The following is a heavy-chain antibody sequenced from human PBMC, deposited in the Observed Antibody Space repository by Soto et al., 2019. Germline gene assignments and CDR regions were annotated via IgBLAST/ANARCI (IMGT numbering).Heavy chain of an antibody. Sequence: QVQLVQSGAEMKEPGSSVKVSCKTSGGTFSSSAISWLRQAPGQGLEWMGGIIPLFRTPDYAQKFQGRVTIPADESTSTAYMELTSLRSEDTAVYYCARDNDRLQLGGNYYYILDVWGQGPTITVSS. D-gene: IGHD4-4*01. V-gene: IGHV1-69*12. CDR1: GGTFSSSA. J-gene: IGHJ6*02. CDR2: IIPLFRTP. CDR3: ARDNDRLQLGGNYYYILDV.